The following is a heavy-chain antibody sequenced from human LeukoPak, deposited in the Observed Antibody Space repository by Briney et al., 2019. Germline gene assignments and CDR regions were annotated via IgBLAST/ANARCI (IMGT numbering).Heavy chain of an antibody. CDR3: ARARATMVRGVIRFGGVNFDY. CDR1: GYTFTGYY. Sequence: ASVKVSCKASGYTFTGYYMHWVRQAPGQGLEWMGWINPNSGGTNYAQKFQGRVTMTRDTSISTAYMELSRLRSDDTAVYYCARARATMVRGVIRFGGVNFDYWGQGTLVTVSS. V-gene: IGHV1-2*02. J-gene: IGHJ4*02. CDR2: INPNSGGT. D-gene: IGHD3-10*01.